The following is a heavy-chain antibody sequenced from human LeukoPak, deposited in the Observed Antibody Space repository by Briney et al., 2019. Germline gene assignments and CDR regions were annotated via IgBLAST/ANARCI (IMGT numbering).Heavy chain of an antibody. J-gene: IGHJ4*02. CDR1: GFSFSSYA. Sequence: GGSLRLSCAASGFSFSSYAIHWVRQAPGKGLEWVTLISYDGDNKYYLDSVKGRFTISRDNPKNTLYLQVNSLRPEDTAVYYCARQPCSGGTCYFDYWGQGTLVTVSS. CDR3: ARQPCSGGTCYFDY. D-gene: IGHD2-15*01. V-gene: IGHV3-30-3*01. CDR2: ISYDGDNK.